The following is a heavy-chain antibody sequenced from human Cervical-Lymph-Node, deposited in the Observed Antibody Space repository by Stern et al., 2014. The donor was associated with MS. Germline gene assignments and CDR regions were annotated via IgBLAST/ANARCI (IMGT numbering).Heavy chain of an antibody. V-gene: IGHV4-59*01. CDR2: IYYSGGT. Sequence: QVQLVESGPGLVKPSETLSLTCTVSGGSISSYYWSWIRQPPGKGLEWIGYIYYSGGTNYNPSFKSRVTISVNTSKNQFSLKMSSVTAADTAVYYCARYYYYGMDVWGQGTTVPVSS. CDR3: ARYYYYGMDV. J-gene: IGHJ6*02. CDR1: GGSISSYY.